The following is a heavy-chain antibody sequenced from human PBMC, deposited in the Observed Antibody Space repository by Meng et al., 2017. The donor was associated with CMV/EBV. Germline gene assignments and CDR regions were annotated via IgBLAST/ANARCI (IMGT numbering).Heavy chain of an antibody. CDR3: ARLYDSSGYYLGYFDY. CDR1: CFSLSTGGVG. V-gene: IGHV2-5*02. D-gene: IGHD3-22*01. Sequence: PTPAQPTPPPPLSCPVPCFSLSTGGVGVGWIRQPQGKALEWLALIYWDDDKRYSPSLKSRLTITKDTSKNQVVLTMTNMDPVDTATYYCARLYDSSGYYLGYFDYWGQGTLVTVSS. J-gene: IGHJ4*02. CDR2: IYWDDDK.